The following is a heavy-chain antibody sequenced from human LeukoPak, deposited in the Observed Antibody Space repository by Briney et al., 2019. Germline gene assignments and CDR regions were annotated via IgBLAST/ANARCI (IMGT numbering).Heavy chain of an antibody. J-gene: IGHJ3*02. CDR1: GGSFSGYY. V-gene: IGHV4-34*01. CDR2: INHSGST. CDR3: ARPWGYAAFDI. D-gene: IGHD3-16*01. Sequence: SETLSLTCAVYGGSFSGYYWSWIRQPPGKGLEWIGEINHSGSTNYNPSLKSRVTISVDTSKNQFSLKLSSVTAADTAVYYCARPWGYAAFDIWGQGTMVTVSS.